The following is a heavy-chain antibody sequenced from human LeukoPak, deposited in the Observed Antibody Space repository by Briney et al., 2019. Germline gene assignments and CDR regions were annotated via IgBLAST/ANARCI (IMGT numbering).Heavy chain of an antibody. Sequence: GGSLRLSCAASGFTFDDYGMSWVRQAPGKGLEWVSGINWYGGSTGYADSVKGRFTISRGNAKNSLYLQMNSLRAEDTALYYCARDVPQANYDYVWGSYRSWYFDYWGQGTLVTVSS. CDR3: ARDVPQANYDYVWGSYRSWYFDY. CDR2: INWYGGST. D-gene: IGHD3-16*02. CDR1: GFTFDDYG. J-gene: IGHJ4*02. V-gene: IGHV3-20*04.